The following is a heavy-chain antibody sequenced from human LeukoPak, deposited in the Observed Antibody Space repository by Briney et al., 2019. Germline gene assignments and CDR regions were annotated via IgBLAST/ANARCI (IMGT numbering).Heavy chain of an antibody. Sequence: SETLSLTCAVYGGSFSGYYWSWIRQPPGKGLEWIGEINHSGSTNYNPSLKSRVTISVDTSKNQFSLKLSSVTAADTAVYYCARARTYYDFWSGYYTGPYYFNYWGQGTLVTVSS. D-gene: IGHD3-3*01. CDR3: ARARTYYDFWSGYYTGPYYFNY. J-gene: IGHJ4*02. CDR1: GGSFSGYY. CDR2: INHSGST. V-gene: IGHV4-34*01.